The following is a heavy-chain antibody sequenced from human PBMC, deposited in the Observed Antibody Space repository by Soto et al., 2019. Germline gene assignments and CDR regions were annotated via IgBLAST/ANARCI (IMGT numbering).Heavy chain of an antibody. J-gene: IGHJ4*02. Sequence: ASVKVSCKASGGTFSSYAISWVRQAPGQGLEWMGGIIPIFGTANYAQKFQGRVTITADESTSTAYMELSSLRSEDTAVYYCCREGSGWYAGDGGWGQGTLVTVSS. CDR2: IIPIFGTA. CDR1: GGTFSSYA. CDR3: CREGSGWYAGDGG. D-gene: IGHD6-19*01. V-gene: IGHV1-69*13.